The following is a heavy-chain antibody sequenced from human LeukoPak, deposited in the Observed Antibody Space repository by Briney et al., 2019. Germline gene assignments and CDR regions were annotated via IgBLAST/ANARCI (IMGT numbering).Heavy chain of an antibody. J-gene: IGHJ4*02. CDR1: GFIFSSYA. CDR3: ARGLGYSYGYGIDY. D-gene: IGHD5-18*01. CDR2: IWYDGSNK. Sequence: GRSLRLSCAASGFIFSSYAMHWVRQAPGKGPEWVAIIWYDGSNKYYAESVEGRFTTSRDNSKNTLYLQMNSLRAEDTAVYSCARGLGYSYGYGIDYWGQGTLVIASS. V-gene: IGHV3-33*01.